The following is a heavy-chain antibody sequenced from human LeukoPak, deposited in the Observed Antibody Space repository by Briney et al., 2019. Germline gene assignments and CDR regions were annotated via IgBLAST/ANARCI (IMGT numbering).Heavy chain of an antibody. CDR3: ARLYGDYDY. Sequence: GGSLRLSCAASVFIFSDYEMTWVRQAPGKGLEWVSDISSSGGTIYYADSVKGRFTISRDSAKNSLYLQMNSLRAEDTAIYYCARLYGDYDYWGQGTLVTVSS. J-gene: IGHJ4*02. V-gene: IGHV3-48*03. CDR2: ISSSGGTI. D-gene: IGHD4-17*01. CDR1: VFIFSDYE.